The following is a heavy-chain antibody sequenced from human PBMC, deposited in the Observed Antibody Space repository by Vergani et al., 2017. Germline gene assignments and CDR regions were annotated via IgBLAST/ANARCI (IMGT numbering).Heavy chain of an antibody. D-gene: IGHD1-26*01. CDR1: GGSISSYY. V-gene: IGHV4-59*01. CDR3: ARDKYSGSYGYFDY. J-gene: IGHJ4*02. Sequence: QVQLQESGPGLVKPSETLSLTCTVSGGSISSYYWSWIRQPPGKGLEWIGYIYYSGSTNYNPSLKSRVTISVDTSKNQFSLKLSSVTAADTAVYYCARDKYSGSYGYFDYWGQGTLVTVSS. CDR2: IYYSGST.